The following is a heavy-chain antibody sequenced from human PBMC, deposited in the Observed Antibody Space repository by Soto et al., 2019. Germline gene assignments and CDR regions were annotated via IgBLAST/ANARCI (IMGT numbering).Heavy chain of an antibody. J-gene: IGHJ4*02. Sequence: QVQLVESGGGVVQPGRSLRLSCAASGFTFSSYGRHWVRQAPGKGLEWVAVISYDGSNKYYADSVKGRFTISRDNSKNTLYLQMNSLRAEDTAVYYCAKDRARAVRGVIPGYWGQGTLVTVSS. CDR2: ISYDGSNK. V-gene: IGHV3-30*18. D-gene: IGHD3-10*01. CDR1: GFTFSSYG. CDR3: AKDRARAVRGVIPGY.